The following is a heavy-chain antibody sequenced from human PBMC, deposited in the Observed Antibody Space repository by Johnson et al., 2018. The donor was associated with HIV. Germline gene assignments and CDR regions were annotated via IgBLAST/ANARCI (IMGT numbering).Heavy chain of an antibody. CDR2: ISYDGSEK. V-gene: IGHV3-30*04. Sequence: QVQLVESGGGVVQPGRSLRLSCAASGITFSRFPMNGVRQASGKGLEWVAVISYDGSEKYFADSVKGRFTISRDNSKNTLYLQMNSLRAEDTAVYYCAKDMRQWELLDAFDIWGQGTMVTVSS. CDR3: AKDMRQWELLDAFDI. CDR1: GITFSRFP. J-gene: IGHJ3*02. D-gene: IGHD1-26*01.